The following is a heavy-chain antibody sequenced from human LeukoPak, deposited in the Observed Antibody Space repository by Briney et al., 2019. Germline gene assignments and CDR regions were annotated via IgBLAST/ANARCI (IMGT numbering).Heavy chain of an antibody. Sequence: SETLSHTCTVSGASIRTGLYYWSWIRQSPGKGLEWIGYIYYSGDTYYNPSLEGRLTISVDTSKNQFSLKLSSVTAADTAVYYCARLTTVTMMLDYWGQGTLVTVSS. D-gene: IGHD4-17*01. CDR2: IYYSGDT. CDR1: GASIRTGLYY. CDR3: ARLTTVTMMLDY. J-gene: IGHJ4*02. V-gene: IGHV4-30-4*08.